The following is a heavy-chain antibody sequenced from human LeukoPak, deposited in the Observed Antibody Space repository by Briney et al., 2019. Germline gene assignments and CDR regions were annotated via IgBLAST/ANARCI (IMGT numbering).Heavy chain of an antibody. CDR3: AKDPGDKVIDRWFDP. V-gene: IGHV3-7*03. Sequence: GGSLRLSCAATGFPLTTYWMSWVRQAPGKGLEWVANINEDGYEKYYVGSVKGRFTISRDNAKNSLYLHMSGLRVEDTAVYYCAKDPGDKVIDRWFDPWGQGTLVTVSS. CDR1: GFPLTTYW. CDR2: INEDGYEK. J-gene: IGHJ5*02. D-gene: IGHD7-27*01.